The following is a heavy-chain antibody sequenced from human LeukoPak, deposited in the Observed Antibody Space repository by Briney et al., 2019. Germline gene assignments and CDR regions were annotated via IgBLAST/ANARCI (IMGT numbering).Heavy chain of an antibody. V-gene: IGHV4-31*03. Sequence: SETLSLTCTVSGGSVNSGGYYWTWIRQHPGRGLEWLGYIYYSGRTYYNPSLKSRITISLDTSKNQFSLNLTSVSAADTAFYFCARSSDYGDYDWGQGTLITVSS. D-gene: IGHD4-17*01. CDR3: ARSSDYGDYD. CDR1: GGSVNSGGYY. J-gene: IGHJ4*02. CDR2: IYYSGRT.